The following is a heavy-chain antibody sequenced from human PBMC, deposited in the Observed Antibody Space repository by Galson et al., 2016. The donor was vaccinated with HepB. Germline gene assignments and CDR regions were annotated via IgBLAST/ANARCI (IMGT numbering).Heavy chain of an antibody. CDR3: AGDPTGGGMSYYGVTRLDY. CDR2: ISYDGSTK. CDR1: GFTFIGYA. D-gene: IGHD1-26*01. V-gene: IGHV3-30*04. Sequence: YLRLSCAASGFTFIGYAMHWVRQAPGKGLEWVTVISYDGSTKYYAGSVKGRFTISRDNSKNTLYLQMNSLRPEDTAVYYCAGDPTGGGMSYYGVTRLDYWGQGTLVPVFS. J-gene: IGHJ4*02.